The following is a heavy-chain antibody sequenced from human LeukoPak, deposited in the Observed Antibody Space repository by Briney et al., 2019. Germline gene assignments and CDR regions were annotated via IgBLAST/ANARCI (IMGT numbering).Heavy chain of an antibody. CDR2: ISTSNANA. D-gene: IGHD3-22*01. V-gene: IGHV1-18*01. CDR1: GYTFNNYG. J-gene: IGHJ4*02. Sequence: ASVKVSCKASGYTFNNYGVNWVRQAPGQALEWMGWISTSNANAKYRQKFQGRVTMTTDTSTTTAYMELRSLTSDDTAVYYCARDGSWYYDSSGYYYDGDGGYWGQGTLVTVSS. CDR3: ARDGSWYYDSSGYYYDGDGGY.